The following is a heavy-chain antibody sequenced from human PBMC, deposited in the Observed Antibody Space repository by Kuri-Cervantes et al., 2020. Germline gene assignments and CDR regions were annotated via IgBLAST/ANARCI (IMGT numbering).Heavy chain of an antibody. CDR2: IYYSGST. Sequence: SCTVSGGSISSGGYYWSWIRQHPGKGLEWIGYIYYSGSTYYNPSLKSRVTISVDTSKNQFSLKLSSVTAADTAVYYCAKGGGDIVVVPAAKRKNAFDIWGQGTMVTVSS. CDR3: AKGGGDIVVVPAAKRKNAFDI. CDR1: GGSISSGGYY. D-gene: IGHD2-2*01. V-gene: IGHV4-31*02. J-gene: IGHJ3*02.